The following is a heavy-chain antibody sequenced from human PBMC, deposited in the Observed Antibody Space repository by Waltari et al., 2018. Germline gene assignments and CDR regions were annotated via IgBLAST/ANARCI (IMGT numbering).Heavy chain of an antibody. CDR3: ARTVHPRDGYNVDY. CDR2: IYYSGST. J-gene: IGHJ4*02. D-gene: IGHD5-12*01. Sequence: QLQLQESGPGLVKPSETLSLTCTVSGGSISSSSYYWGWIRQPPGKGLEWIGSIYYSGSTYYNPPLKSRVTIAVDPSKNQFSLKLSSVTAADTAVYYCARTVHPRDGYNVDYWGQGTLVTVSS. V-gene: IGHV4-39*07. CDR1: GGSISSSSYY.